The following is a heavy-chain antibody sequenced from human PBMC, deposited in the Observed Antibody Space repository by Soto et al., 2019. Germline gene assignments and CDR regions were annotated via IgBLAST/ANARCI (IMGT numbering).Heavy chain of an antibody. CDR1: GFTFDDYA. CDR2: ISWNSGSI. CDR3: AKDMGQWPEYFQH. Sequence: EVQLVESGGGLVQPGRSLRLSCAASGFTFDDYAMHWVRQAPGKGLEWVSGISWNSGSIGYADSVKGRFTISRDNAKNSLYLQMNSLRAEDTALYYCAKDMGQWPEYFQHWGQGTLVTVSS. J-gene: IGHJ1*01. V-gene: IGHV3-9*01. D-gene: IGHD6-19*01.